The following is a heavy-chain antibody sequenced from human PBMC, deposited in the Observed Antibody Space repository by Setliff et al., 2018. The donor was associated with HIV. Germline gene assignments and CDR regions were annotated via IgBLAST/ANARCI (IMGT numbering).Heavy chain of an antibody. CDR2: INSGTGNT. V-gene: IGHV1-3*01. J-gene: IGHJ4*02. Sequence: ASVKVSCKASGFIFTNYGIHWVRQAPGHSLEWMGFINSGTGNTIYSQKFQGRVTFSRDTSASTAYMELSSLRSEDTAVYYCARKGSGSSFDFEYWGQGTLVTVSS. CDR3: ARKGSGSSFDFEY. D-gene: IGHD3-10*01. CDR1: GFIFTNYG.